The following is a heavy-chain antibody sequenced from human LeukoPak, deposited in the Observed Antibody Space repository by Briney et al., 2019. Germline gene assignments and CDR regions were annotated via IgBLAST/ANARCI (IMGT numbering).Heavy chain of an antibody. J-gene: IGHJ6*02. CDR2: IYYSGST. D-gene: IGHD6-19*01. CDR3: ARAGSGWYGYYYYGMDV. CDR1: GGSISSYY. Sequence: SETLSLTCTVSGGSISSYYWSWIRQPPGKGLEWIGYIYYSGSTNYNPSLKSRVTISVDTFKNQFSLKLSSVTAADTAVYYCARAGSGWYGYYYYGMDVWGQGTTVTVSS. V-gene: IGHV4-59*01.